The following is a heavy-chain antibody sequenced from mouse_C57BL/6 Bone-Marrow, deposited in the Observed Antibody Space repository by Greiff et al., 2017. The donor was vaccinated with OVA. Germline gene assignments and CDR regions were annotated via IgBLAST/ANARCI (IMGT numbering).Heavy chain of an antibody. Sequence: QVQLKESGAELVRPGTSVKMSCKASGYTFTNYWIGWAKQRPGHGLELIGDIYPGGGYTNYNEKFKGKATLTADKSSSTAYMQFSSLTSEDSAIYYCAREDWDYWGQGTTLTVSS. J-gene: IGHJ2*01. D-gene: IGHD4-1*01. CDR2: IYPGGGYT. V-gene: IGHV1-63*01. CDR3: AREDWDY. CDR1: GYTFTNYW.